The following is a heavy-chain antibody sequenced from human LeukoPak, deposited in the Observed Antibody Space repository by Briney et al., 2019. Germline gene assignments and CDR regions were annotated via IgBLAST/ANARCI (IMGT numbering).Heavy chain of an antibody. J-gene: IGHJ4*02. Sequence: GASVEVSCKVSGYTLTVLSMHWVRQAPGKGLEWMGGFDPEDDETIYAQKFQGRVTMTEDTSTDTAYMELSSLRSEDTAVYYCATAGELGPSDYWGQGTLVTVSS. CDR2: FDPEDDET. CDR3: ATAGELGPSDY. D-gene: IGHD1-26*01. CDR1: GYTLTVLS. V-gene: IGHV1-24*01.